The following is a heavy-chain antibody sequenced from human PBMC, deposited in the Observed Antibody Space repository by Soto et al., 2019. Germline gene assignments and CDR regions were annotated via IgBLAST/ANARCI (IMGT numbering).Heavy chain of an antibody. CDR3: AGTNYDILTGYSPAYFDY. D-gene: IGHD3-9*01. CDR2: IIPIFGTA. Sequence: SVKVSCKASGGTSSSYAISWVRQAPGQGLEWMGGIIPIFGTANYAQKFQGRVTITADESTSTAYMELSSLRSEDTAVYYWAGTNYDILTGYSPAYFDYWGQGTLVTVSS. CDR1: GGTSSSYA. V-gene: IGHV1-69*13. J-gene: IGHJ4*02.